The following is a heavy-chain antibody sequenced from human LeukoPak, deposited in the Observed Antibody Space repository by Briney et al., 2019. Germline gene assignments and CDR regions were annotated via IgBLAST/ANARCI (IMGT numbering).Heavy chain of an antibody. D-gene: IGHD3-3*01. CDR1: GGSISSSSYY. V-gene: IGHV4-39*01. Sequence: PSDTLSLTCTVSGGSISSSSYYWGWVRQPPGKGLEWIGSIYYSGSTYYNPSLKSRVTIPVDTSKNQFSLKLSSVTAADTAVYYCASLGVVHAYWGQGTLVTVSS. CDR2: IYYSGST. CDR3: ASLGVVHAY. J-gene: IGHJ4*02.